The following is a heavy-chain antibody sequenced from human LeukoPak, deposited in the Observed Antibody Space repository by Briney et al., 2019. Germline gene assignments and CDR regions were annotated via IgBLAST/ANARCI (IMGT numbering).Heavy chain of an antibody. CDR3: ARTTTVRGVIAFFDY. D-gene: IGHD3-10*01. V-gene: IGHV5-51*01. CDR1: AYSSTSYW. CDR2: LFPGDSDT. Sequence: AEALQISSKASAYSSTSYWIACGRQMPGKSRVWMGMLFPGDSDTKYSPSFESQVTISADKSTTTAYLQQSSLKASDTAMYFCARTTTVRGVIAFFDYWGQGTQVTLSS. J-gene: IGHJ4*02.